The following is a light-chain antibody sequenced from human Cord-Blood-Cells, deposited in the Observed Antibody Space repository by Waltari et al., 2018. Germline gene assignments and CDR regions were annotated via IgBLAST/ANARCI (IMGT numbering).Light chain of an antibody. J-gene: IGKJ1*01. CDR1: QSISSY. CDR3: QQSYSRT. Sequence: DIQITPSLSSPSAPVGDRVTITCRASQSISSYLTWYQQKPGKAPKLLISAASSLQSWVPSRFSGSGSWTDFTLTISSLRPEDFATYYFQQSYSRTFGQGTKVEIK. CDR2: AAS. V-gene: IGKV1-39*01.